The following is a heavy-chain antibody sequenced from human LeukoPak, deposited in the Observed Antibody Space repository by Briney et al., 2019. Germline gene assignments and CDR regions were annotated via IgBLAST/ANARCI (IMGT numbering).Heavy chain of an antibody. Sequence: GGSLRLSCAASGFTFSSYAMHWVRQAPGKGLEWVAVISYDGSNKYYADSVKGRFTISRDNSKNTLYLQMNSLRAEDTAVYYCARDTLDYDSSGYYSGLVDYWGQGTLVTVFS. D-gene: IGHD3-22*01. CDR3: ARDTLDYDSSGYYSGLVDY. CDR2: ISYDGSNK. V-gene: IGHV3-30*01. CDR1: GFTFSSYA. J-gene: IGHJ4*02.